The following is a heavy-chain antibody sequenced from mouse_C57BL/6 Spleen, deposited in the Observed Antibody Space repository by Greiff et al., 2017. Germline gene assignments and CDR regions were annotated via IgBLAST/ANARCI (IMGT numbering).Heavy chain of an antibody. Sequence: EVQLQESGPELVKPGASVKMSCKASGYTFTDYNMHWVKQSHGKSLEWLGSINPNNGGTSYNQKFKRKATLTVNKSSSTAYMELRSLTSEDSAVYYCARSPGDYAMDYWGQGTSVTVSS. CDR1: GYTFTDYN. CDR3: ARSPGDYAMDY. D-gene: IGHD3-2*02. V-gene: IGHV1-22*01. CDR2: INPNNGGT. J-gene: IGHJ4*01.